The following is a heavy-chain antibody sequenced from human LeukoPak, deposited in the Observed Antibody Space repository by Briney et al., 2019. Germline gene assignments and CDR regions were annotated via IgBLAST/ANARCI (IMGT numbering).Heavy chain of an antibody. V-gene: IGHV2-5*01. CDR3: ARIVVVVAAGPNWFDP. CDR2: IYWNDDK. CDR1: GFSLSTSGVG. Sequence: SGPTLAKPTQTLTLTCTFSGFSLSTSGVGVGWIRQPPGKALEWLALIYWNDDKRYSPSLKSRLTITKDTSKNQVVLTMTNMDPVDTATYYCARIVVVVAAGPNWFDPWGQGTLVTVSS. J-gene: IGHJ5*02. D-gene: IGHD2-15*01.